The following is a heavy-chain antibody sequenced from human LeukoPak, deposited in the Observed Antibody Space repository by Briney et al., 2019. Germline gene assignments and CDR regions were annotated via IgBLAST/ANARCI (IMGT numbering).Heavy chain of an antibody. D-gene: IGHD1-26*01. CDR1: GGSISSYY. CDR3: ARRGGSPLGAFDI. CDR2: IYYTERP. J-gene: IGHJ3*02. Sequence: SETLSLTCTVSGGSISSYYWSWIRQPPGKGLEWIAYIYYTERPNYNPSLKSRVTISVDTSKNQFSLKVTSVTAADTAVYYCARRGGSPLGAFDIWGQGTMVTASS. V-gene: IGHV4-59*01.